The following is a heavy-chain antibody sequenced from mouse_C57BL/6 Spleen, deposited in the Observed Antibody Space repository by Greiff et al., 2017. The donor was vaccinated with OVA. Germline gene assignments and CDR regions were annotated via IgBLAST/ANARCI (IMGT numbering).Heavy chain of an antibody. CDR2: INPGSGGT. D-gene: IGHD1-1*01. CDR1: GYAFTNYL. Sequence: VQLQQSGAELVRPGTSVKVSCKASGYAFTNYLIEWVKQRPGQGLEWIGVINPGSGGTNYNEKFKGKATLTAAKSPSTAYMQLSSLTSEDSAVYFCARSGYYGSSPYYYAMDYWGQGTSVTVSS. CDR3: ARSGYYGSSPYYYAMDY. V-gene: IGHV1-54*01. J-gene: IGHJ4*01.